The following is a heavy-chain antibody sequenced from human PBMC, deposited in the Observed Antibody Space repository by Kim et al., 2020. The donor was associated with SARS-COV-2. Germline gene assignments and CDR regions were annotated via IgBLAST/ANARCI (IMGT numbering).Heavy chain of an antibody. CDR2: IYYSGST. V-gene: IGHV4-59*01. D-gene: IGHD2-2*01. CDR3: ARDSSGGQPAGRYYYYMDV. J-gene: IGHJ6*03. CDR1: GGSISSYY. Sequence: SETLSLTCTVSGGSISSYYWSWIRQPPGKGLEWIGYIYYSGSTNYNPSLKSRVTISVDTSKNQFSLKLSSVTAADTAVYYCARDSSGGQPAGRYYYYMDVWGKGPRSPSP.